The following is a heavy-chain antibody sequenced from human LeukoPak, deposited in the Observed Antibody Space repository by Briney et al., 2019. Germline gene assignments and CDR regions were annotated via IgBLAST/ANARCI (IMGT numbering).Heavy chain of an antibody. Sequence: GGSLRLSCAASGFTFSSYAMSWVRQAPGEGLEWVSAISGSGGSTYYADSVKGRFTISRDNSKNTLYLQMNSLRAEDTAVYYCAKDNAPFITMIATDYWGQGTLVTVSS. J-gene: IGHJ4*02. D-gene: IGHD3-22*01. CDR1: GFTFSSYA. CDR3: AKDNAPFITMIATDY. V-gene: IGHV3-23*01. CDR2: ISGSGGST.